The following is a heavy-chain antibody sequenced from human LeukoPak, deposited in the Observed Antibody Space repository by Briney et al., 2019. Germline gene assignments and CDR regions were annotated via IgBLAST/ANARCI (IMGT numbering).Heavy chain of an antibody. J-gene: IGHJ4*02. CDR2: LYYSGST. D-gene: IGHD3-3*01. CDR1: GGSISSSSYY. Sequence: PSETLSLTYTISGGSISSSSYYWGWIRQPPGKGLEWIGSLYYSGSTYYNPSLKSRVTISVDTSKNQFSLKLSSVTAADTAVYYCARSLYDFWSGSSSDYWGQGTLVTVSS. V-gene: IGHV4-39*01. CDR3: ARSLYDFWSGSSSDY.